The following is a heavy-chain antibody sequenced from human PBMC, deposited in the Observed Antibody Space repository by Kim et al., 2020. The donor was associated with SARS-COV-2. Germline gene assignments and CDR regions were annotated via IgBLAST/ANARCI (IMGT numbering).Heavy chain of an antibody. J-gene: IGHJ3*02. CDR2: IYYSGST. Sequence: SETLSLTCTVSGGSISSGGYYWSWIRQHPGKGLEWIGYIYYSGSTYYNPSLKSRVTISVDTSKNQFSLKLSSVTAADTAVYYCARVPEPYYGSGSLALDAFDIWGQGTMVTVSS. V-gene: IGHV4-31*03. CDR1: GGSISSGGYY. CDR3: ARVPEPYYGSGSLALDAFDI. D-gene: IGHD3-10*01.